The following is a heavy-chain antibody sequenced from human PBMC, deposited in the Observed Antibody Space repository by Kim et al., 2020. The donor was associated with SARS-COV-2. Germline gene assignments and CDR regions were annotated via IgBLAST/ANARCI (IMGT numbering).Heavy chain of an antibody. Sequence: KLHGGTTEYVASVKGNFTISRDDSRSIAFLQMNSLQSEDTAVYFCSRGLYDYWGQGTLVTVSS. CDR2: KLHGGTT. J-gene: IGHJ4*02. CDR3: SRGLYDY. V-gene: IGHV3-49*02.